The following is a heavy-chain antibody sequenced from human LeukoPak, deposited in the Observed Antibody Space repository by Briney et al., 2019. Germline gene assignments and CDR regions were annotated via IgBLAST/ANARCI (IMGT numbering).Heavy chain of an antibody. CDR1: GGTFSSYA. CDR3: ARDWSADHIVVVPLGFDP. D-gene: IGHD2-2*01. Sequence: GASVKVSCKASGGTFSSYAISWVRQAPGQGLEWMGGIIPIFGTANYAQKFQGRVTITADESTSTAYMELSSLRSEDTAVDYCARDWSADHIVVVPLGFDPWGQGTLFTVSP. J-gene: IGHJ5*02. CDR2: IIPIFGTA. V-gene: IGHV1-69*01.